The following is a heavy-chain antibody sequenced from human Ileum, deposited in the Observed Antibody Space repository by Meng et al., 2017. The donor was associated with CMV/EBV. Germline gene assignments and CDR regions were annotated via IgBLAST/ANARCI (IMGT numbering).Heavy chain of an antibody. CDR3: ARVPRGGDGDKSFGY. Sequence: HLHLRWSRPGLAKPSETLSLTCTVSGDSIKNPSYYWGWVRQPPGKGLEWIANIYYSGSTSYNPSLKSRVTISIDTSQNRFSLNLDSVTAADTAVYYCARVPRGGDGDKSFGYWGRGTLVTVSS. V-gene: IGHV4-39*01. J-gene: IGHJ4*02. CDR1: GDSIKNPSYY. D-gene: IGHD4-23*01. CDR2: IYYSGST.